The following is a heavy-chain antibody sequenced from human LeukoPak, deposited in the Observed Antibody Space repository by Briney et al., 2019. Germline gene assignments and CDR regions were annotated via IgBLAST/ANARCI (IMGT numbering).Heavy chain of an antibody. J-gene: IGHJ4*02. CDR2: ISVHNGDV. Sequence: ASVKVSCKASGYSFPNYGISWVRQAPGQGLEWMGRISVHNGDVIYAPKFQGRVTMTTDTSTTTANMELRSLRFDGTAVYYCARYNTLLRGVTTSDYWGQGTLVTVSS. D-gene: IGHD3-10*01. CDR3: ARYNTLLRGVTTSDY. CDR1: GYSFPNYG. V-gene: IGHV1-18*01.